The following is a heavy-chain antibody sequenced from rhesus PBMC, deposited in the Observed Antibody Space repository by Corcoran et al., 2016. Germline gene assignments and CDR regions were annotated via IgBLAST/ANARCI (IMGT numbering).Heavy chain of an antibody. CDR1: GFTFSSFG. CDR2: ISRGGDHT. Sequence: EVQLVETGGGLVQPGGSLKLSCAASGFTFSSFGMSWVRQAPGKRLEWVSAISRGGDHTFYADSGKGRFTISRDNSKNTLSLQMNNLRAEDTAVYYCAKDWGYWGQGVLVTVSS. D-gene: IGHD3-34*01. CDR3: AKDWGY. V-gene: IGHV3S5*01. J-gene: IGHJ4*01.